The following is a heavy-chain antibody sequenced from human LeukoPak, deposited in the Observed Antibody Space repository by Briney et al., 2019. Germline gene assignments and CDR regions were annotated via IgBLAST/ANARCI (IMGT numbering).Heavy chain of an antibody. V-gene: IGHV4-34*01. D-gene: IGHD3-10*01. Sequence: SETLSLTCAVYGGSFSAYSWSWIRQPPGKGLEWIGEINHSRSTNYNPSLKSRLTISVDTSKNQFSLKLSSVTAADTAVYYCARVGPYKITMVRGIMGYFDSWGQGNLVTVSS. J-gene: IGHJ4*02. CDR2: INHSRST. CDR1: GGSFSAYS. CDR3: ARVGPYKITMVRGIMGYFDS.